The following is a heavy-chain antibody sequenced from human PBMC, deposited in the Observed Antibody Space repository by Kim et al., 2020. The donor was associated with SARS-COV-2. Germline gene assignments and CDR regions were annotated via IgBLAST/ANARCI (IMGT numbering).Heavy chain of an antibody. D-gene: IGHD3-22*01. V-gene: IGHV6-1*01. J-gene: IGHJ6*02. CDR3: VRLNSSGSPFYYYYGMDV. CDR1: GDRISTNSAA. Sequence: SQTLSLTCAISGDRISTNSAAWNWFRQSPSRGLEWLGRTYFGSKWYTDYAGSVKSRFTINADTSKNQFSMHLNSVTPEDTAVYYCVRLNSSGSPFYYYYGMDVWGQGTPFTVSS. CDR2: TYFGSKWYT.